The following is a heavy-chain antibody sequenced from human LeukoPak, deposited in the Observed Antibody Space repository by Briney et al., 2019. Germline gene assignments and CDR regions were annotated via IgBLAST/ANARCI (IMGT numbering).Heavy chain of an antibody. D-gene: IGHD4-17*01. J-gene: IGHJ4*02. CDR1: GFTIRSYA. V-gene: IGHV3-64*04. CDR2: ISSNGGST. CDR3: ASQTTVKYYFDY. Sequence: TGGSLRLSCSVSGFTIRSYAMHWVRQAPGKGLVYVSSISSNGGSTYYADSVKGRFTISRDNSKNTLYLQLNSLRGEDTAVYYCASQTTVKYYFDYWGQGTLVTVSS.